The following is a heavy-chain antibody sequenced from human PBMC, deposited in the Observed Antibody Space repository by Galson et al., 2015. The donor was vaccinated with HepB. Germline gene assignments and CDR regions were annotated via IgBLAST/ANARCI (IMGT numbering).Heavy chain of an antibody. CDR2: ISYDGSNK. Sequence: SLRLSCAASGFTFSSYAMHWVRQAPGKGLEWVAVISYDGSNKYYADSVKGRFTISRDNSKNTLYLQMNSLRAEDTAVYYCARGHDYSNFELDYWGQGTLVTVSS. D-gene: IGHD4-11*01. CDR3: ARGHDYSNFELDY. CDR1: GFTFSSYA. J-gene: IGHJ4*02. V-gene: IGHV3-30-3*01.